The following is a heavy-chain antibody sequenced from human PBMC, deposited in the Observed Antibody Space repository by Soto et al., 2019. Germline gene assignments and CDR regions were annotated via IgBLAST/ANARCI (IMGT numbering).Heavy chain of an antibody. CDR3: ARGRYGDYVLDAFDI. J-gene: IGHJ3*02. CDR2: ISAYNGNT. D-gene: IGHD4-17*01. V-gene: IGHV1-18*01. Sequence: ASVKVSCKASGYTFTSYGISWVRQAPGQGLEWMGWISAYNGNTNYAQKLQGRVTMTTDTSTSTAYMELRSLRSDDTAVYYCARGRYGDYVLDAFDIWGQGTMVTVSS. CDR1: GYTFTSYG.